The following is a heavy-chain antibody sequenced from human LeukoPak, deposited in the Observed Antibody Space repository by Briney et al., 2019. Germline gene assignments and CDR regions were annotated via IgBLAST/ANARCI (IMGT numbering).Heavy chain of an antibody. CDR1: GFTFTDFA. Sequence: GGSLRLSCAASGFTFTDFAMNWVRQAPGKGLEWVSGIGGGGTNTDYADSVKGRFTISRDNSKNTLTLQMSTLRADDTAVYFCAKDARGYHRPIDHWGQGILVTVSS. D-gene: IGHD3-22*01. J-gene: IGHJ4*02. CDR3: AKDARGYHRPIDH. CDR2: IGGGGTNT. V-gene: IGHV3-23*01.